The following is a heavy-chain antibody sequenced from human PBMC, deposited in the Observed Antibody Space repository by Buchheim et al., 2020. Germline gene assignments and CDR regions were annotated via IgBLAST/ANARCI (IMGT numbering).Heavy chain of an antibody. CDR3: AKGIGSYMNYYYYYYMDV. CDR2: ISYQGSSE. CDR1: NFTFSSYG. V-gene: IGHV3-30*18. D-gene: IGHD3-10*01. J-gene: IGHJ6*03. Sequence: QVQLVESGEGVVQPGRSLRLSCAASNFTFSSYGMHWVRQAPGKGLEWVALISYQGSSEFYADSVKGRFTISRDSSKNTVYLQMNSLRADDTAVYYCAKGIGSYMNYYYYYYMDVWGKGTT.